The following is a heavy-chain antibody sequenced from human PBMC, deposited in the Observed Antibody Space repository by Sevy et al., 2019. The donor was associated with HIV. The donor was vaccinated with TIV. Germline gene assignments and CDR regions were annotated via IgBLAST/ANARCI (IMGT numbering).Heavy chain of an antibody. CDR1: GFTFSSYD. V-gene: IGHV3-30-3*01. CDR3: ASFTPGIAVAGTDY. J-gene: IGHJ4*02. D-gene: IGHD6-19*01. Sequence: GGSLRLSCAASGFTFSSYDMHWVRQAPGKGLEWVAVISYDGSNKYYADSVKGRFTISRDNSKNTLYLQMNSLRAEDTAVYYCASFTPGIAVAGTDYWGQGTLVTVSS. CDR2: ISYDGSNK.